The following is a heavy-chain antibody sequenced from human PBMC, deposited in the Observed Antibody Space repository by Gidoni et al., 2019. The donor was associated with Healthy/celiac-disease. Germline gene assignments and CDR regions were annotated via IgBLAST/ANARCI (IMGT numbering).Heavy chain of an antibody. Sequence: QVQLQESGPGLVKPSGTLSLTCAVSGGSISSSNWWSWVRQPPGKGLEWIGEIYHSGSTNYNPSLKSRVTISVDKPKNQFSLKLSSVTAADTAVYYCARVLDFWSGYYPHSYYYGMDVWGQGTTVTVSS. J-gene: IGHJ6*02. D-gene: IGHD3-3*01. CDR1: GGSISSSNW. CDR3: ARVLDFWSGYYPHSYYYGMDV. V-gene: IGHV4-4*02. CDR2: IYHSGST.